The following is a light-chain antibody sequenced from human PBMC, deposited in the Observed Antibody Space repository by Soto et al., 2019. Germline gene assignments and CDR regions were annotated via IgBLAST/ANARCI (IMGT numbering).Light chain of an antibody. CDR1: QSVSSDY. CDR2: GAS. Sequence: EIVLTQSPDTLSLSPGERATLSCRASQSVSSDYLVWYQQKPGLPPRLLIYGASRRATGIPDRFSGSGSGTDFILTISRLEPEDFAVYYCQQHGTSPWTFGQGTKVEIK. CDR3: QQHGTSPWT. V-gene: IGKV3-20*01. J-gene: IGKJ1*01.